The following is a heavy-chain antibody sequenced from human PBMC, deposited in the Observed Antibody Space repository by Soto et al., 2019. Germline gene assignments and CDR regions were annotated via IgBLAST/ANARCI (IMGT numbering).Heavy chain of an antibody. Sequence: SETLSLTCTVSGGSISSSSYYWGWIRQPPGKGLEWIGSIYYSGSTYYNPSLKSRVTISVDTSKNQFSLKLSSVTAADTAVYYCARERQSSMDILTGNYYYYYGMDVWGQGTTVTVSS. V-gene: IGHV4-39*07. D-gene: IGHD3-9*01. CDR1: GGSISSSSYY. J-gene: IGHJ6*02. CDR2: IYYSGST. CDR3: ARERQSSMDILTGNYYYYYGMDV.